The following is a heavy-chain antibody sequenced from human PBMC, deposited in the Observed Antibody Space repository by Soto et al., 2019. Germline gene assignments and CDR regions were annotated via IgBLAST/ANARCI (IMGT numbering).Heavy chain of an antibody. CDR2: INQDGSAK. V-gene: IGHV3-7*01. Sequence: EGQLVESGGGLVQPGGSLRLSCVASGFTFSTYWMSWVRQAPGKGLEWVANINQDGSAKYYVDSVKGRFTISRDNAKNSLYLQMNSLGPEDTAVYYCVLPQVLTTIKGGYWGQGTLVTVSS. CDR1: GFTFSTYW. CDR3: VLPQVLTTIKGGY. J-gene: IGHJ4*02. D-gene: IGHD5-12*01.